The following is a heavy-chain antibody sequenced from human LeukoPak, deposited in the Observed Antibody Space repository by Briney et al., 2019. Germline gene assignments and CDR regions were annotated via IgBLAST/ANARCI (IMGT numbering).Heavy chain of an antibody. CDR3: ARLPVVRGVITSYYYYGMDV. CDR2: ISYDGSNK. Sequence: GGSLRLSCAASGLTFSSYAMHWVRQAPGKGLEWVAVISYDGSNKYYADSVKGRFTISRDNAKNSLYLQMNSLRAEDTAVYYCARLPVVRGVITSYYYYGMDVWGQGTTVTVSS. V-gene: IGHV3-30-3*01. D-gene: IGHD3-10*01. J-gene: IGHJ6*02. CDR1: GLTFSSYA.